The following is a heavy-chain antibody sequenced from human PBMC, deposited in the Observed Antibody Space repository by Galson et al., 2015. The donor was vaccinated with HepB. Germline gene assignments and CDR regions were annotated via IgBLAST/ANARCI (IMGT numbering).Heavy chain of an antibody. D-gene: IGHD6-13*01. Sequence: SLRLSCAASGFTFSGSAIHWVRQASGKGPEWVGRIRSKASNYATTYVASLKGRFIISRDDSKKTAYLHMSSLRIEDTAVYYCARLGGLSGYSSSWGQGTLVTVSS. J-gene: IGHJ4*02. CDR2: IRSKASNYAT. CDR1: GFTFSGSA. CDR3: ARLGGLSGYSSS. V-gene: IGHV3-73*01.